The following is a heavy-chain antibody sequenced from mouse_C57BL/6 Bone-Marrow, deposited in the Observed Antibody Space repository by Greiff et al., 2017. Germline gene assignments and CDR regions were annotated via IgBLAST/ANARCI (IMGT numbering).Heavy chain of an antibody. Sequence: LQPGAELVKPGASVKMSCKASGYTFTSYWITWVKQRPGQGLEWIGDIYPGSGSTNYNEKFKSKATLTVDTSSSTAYMQLSSLTSEDSAVYYCAREDSSGYLYYAMDYWGQGTSVTVSS. CDR2: IYPGSGST. CDR3: AREDSSGYLYYAMDY. V-gene: IGHV1-55*01. CDR1: GYTFTSYW. J-gene: IGHJ4*01. D-gene: IGHD3-2*02.